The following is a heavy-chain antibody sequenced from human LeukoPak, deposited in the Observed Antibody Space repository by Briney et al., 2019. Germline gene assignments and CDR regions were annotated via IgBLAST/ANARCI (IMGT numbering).Heavy chain of an antibody. CDR2: IRSKAYGGTA. CDR3: TREIRYFDWFQADY. D-gene: IGHD3-9*01. Sequence: PGRSLRLSCTASGLTFGDHSVSWFRQAPGKGLEWVGFIRSKAYGGTAEYAASVKGRITISRDDSKSVAYLQMDSLKTEDTAVYYCTREIRYFDWFQADYWGQGTLVTVPS. J-gene: IGHJ4*02. V-gene: IGHV3-49*03. CDR1: GLTFGDHS.